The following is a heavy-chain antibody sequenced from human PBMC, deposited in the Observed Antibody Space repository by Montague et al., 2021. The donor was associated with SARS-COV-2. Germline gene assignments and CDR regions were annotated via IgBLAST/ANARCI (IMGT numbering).Heavy chain of an antibody. CDR2: IYYSGST. Sequence: SETLSLTCTVSGGSISSYYWSWIRQPPGKGLGWIGYIYYSGSTNXNPSLKSRVTISVDTSKNQFSLKLSSVTAADTAVYYCARDSHYYDSSGHFDYWGQGTLVTVSS. CDR1: GGSISSYY. D-gene: IGHD3-22*01. CDR3: ARDSHYYDSSGHFDY. V-gene: IGHV4-59*13. J-gene: IGHJ4*02.